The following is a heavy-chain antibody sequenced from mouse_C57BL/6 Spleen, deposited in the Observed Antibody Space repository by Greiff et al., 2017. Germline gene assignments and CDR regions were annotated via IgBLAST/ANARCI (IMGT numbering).Heavy chain of an antibody. J-gene: IGHJ4*01. V-gene: IGHV5-16*01. CDR3: AREPYYYAMDY. CDR2: INYDGSST. Sequence: EVMLVESEGGLVQPGSSMKLSCTASGFTFCDYYMAWVRQVPEKGLEWVANINYDGSSTYYLDSLKSRFIISRDNAKNILYLQMSSLKSEDTATYYCAREPYYYAMDYWGQGTSVTVSS. CDR1: GFTFCDYY.